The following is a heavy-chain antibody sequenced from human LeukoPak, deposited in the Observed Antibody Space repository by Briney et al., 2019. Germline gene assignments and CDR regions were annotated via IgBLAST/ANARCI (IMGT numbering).Heavy chain of an antibody. J-gene: IGHJ4*02. D-gene: IGHD6-13*01. CDR3: ASASSHRIAAGGDY. V-gene: IGHV3-74*01. CDR1: VLTFINYW. CDR2: INSDGSSR. Sequence: GWSLRQSRPASVLTFINYWMHWLRQAPCKGLAWVSRINSDGSSRNYADSVKGRFTISRDNAKNTLYLQMNSLRAEDTAVYYCASASSHRIAAGGDYWGQGTLVTVSS.